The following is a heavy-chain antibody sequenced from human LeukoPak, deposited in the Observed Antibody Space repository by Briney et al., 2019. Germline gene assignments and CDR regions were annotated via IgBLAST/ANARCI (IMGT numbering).Heavy chain of an antibody. J-gene: IGHJ5*02. CDR3: ARGPQGYCSSTSCYNRNWFDP. D-gene: IGHD2-2*02. V-gene: IGHV4-31*03. CDR2: IYYSGST. CDR1: GGSISSGGYY. Sequence: PSEPLSLTFTVSGGSISSGGYYWGWIRQHPGKGLEWIGYIYYSGSTYYNPSLKSRVTISVDTSKNQFSLKLSSVTAADTAVYYCARGPQGYCSSTSCYNRNWFDPWGQGTLVTVSS.